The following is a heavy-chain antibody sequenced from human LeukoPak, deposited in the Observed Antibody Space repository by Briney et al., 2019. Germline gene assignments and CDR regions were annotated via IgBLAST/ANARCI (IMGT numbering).Heavy chain of an antibody. V-gene: IGHV3-7*01. CDR3: ARGRDFWSGYYPPSDAFDI. Sequence: PGGSLRLSCAASGFTFSSYWVSWVRQAPGKGLEWVANIKQDGSEKYYVDSVKGRFTISRDNAKNSLYLQMNSLRAEDTAVYYCARGRDFWSGYYPPSDAFDIWGQGTMVTVSS. D-gene: IGHD3-3*01. CDR2: IKQDGSEK. J-gene: IGHJ3*02. CDR1: GFTFSSYW.